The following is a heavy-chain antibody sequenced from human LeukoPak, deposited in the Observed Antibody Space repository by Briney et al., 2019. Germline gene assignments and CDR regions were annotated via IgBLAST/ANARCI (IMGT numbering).Heavy chain of an antibody. CDR3: ARVYRRYFDY. Sequence: AVTGRFTISRDNAKNSLYLQMNSLRAEDTAVYYCARVYRRYFDYWGRGTLVTVSS. V-gene: IGHV3-48*01. D-gene: IGHD1-14*01. J-gene: IGHJ4*02.